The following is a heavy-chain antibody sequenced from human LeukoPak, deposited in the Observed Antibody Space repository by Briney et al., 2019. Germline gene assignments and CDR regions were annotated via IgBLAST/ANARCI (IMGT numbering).Heavy chain of an antibody. CDR1: GGSISTSNYY. CDR3: ANSKGYGLADI. D-gene: IGHD3-10*01. V-gene: IGHV4-39*07. CDR2: IFYSGST. Sequence: PSETLSLTCTVSGGSISTSNYYWGWIRQPPGKGLEWIGNIFYSGSTYYSPSLKSRVTISLDTSRNQFSLKLTSVTAADTAVYYWANSKGYGLADIWGQGTMVTVSA. J-gene: IGHJ3*02.